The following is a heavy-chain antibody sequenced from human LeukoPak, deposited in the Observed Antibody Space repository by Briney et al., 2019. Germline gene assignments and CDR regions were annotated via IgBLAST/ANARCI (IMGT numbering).Heavy chain of an antibody. J-gene: IGHJ4*02. CDR1: GYSFTDYH. CDR2: INPDNGGT. D-gene: IGHD6-19*01. Sequence: ASVKVSCKASGYSFTDYHMHWVRQAPGQGLEWVGWINPDNGGTNYAQKFQGRVTLTRYTSVSTAYMELSGLKSDDTAMYFCARDGLRGYGGPDPSLLRSSGWYLGYWGQGSLVTVSS. V-gene: IGHV1-2*02. CDR3: ARDGLRGYGGPDPSLLRSSGWYLGY.